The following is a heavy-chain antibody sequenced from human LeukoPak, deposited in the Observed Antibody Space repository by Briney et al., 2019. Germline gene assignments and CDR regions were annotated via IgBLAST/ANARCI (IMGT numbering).Heavy chain of an antibody. CDR2: ISSSTSYI. Sequence: GGSLRLSCAASGFTFSSYSMNWVRQAPGKGLEWVSSISSSTSYINYADSVKGRFTISRDNAKNSLYLQMNSLRAEDTAVYYCVREGIPSTSFHYYYYYMDVWGKGTTVTVSS. V-gene: IGHV3-21*01. CDR1: GFTFSSYS. J-gene: IGHJ6*03. CDR3: VREGIPSTSFHYYYYYMDV. D-gene: IGHD2-2*01.